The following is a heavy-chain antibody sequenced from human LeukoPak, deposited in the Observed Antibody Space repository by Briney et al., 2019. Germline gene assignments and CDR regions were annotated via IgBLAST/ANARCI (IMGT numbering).Heavy chain of an antibody. D-gene: IGHD2-15*01. CDR3: AKDILGYCSGGSCYGVTFDY. J-gene: IGHJ4*02. CDR1: GFTFSTYA. V-gene: IGHV3-23*01. CDR2: IGGSGGNT. Sequence: PGGSLRLSCAASGFTFSTYAMSWVRQTPGRGLEWVSAIGGSGGNTNYADSVKGRFTISRDNSKNTLYLQLNSLRAEDTAVYYCAKDILGYCSGGSCYGVTFDYWGQGTLVTVSS.